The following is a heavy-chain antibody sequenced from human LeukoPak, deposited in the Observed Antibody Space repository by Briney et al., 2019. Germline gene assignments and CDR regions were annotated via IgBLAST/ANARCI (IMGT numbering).Heavy chain of an antibody. CDR2: VSASGGGT. V-gene: IGHV3-23*01. Sequence: GGSLRLSCAVSGITLSNYGMSWVRQAPGKGLEWVAGVSASGGGTNYADSVKGRFTISRDNPKNTLYLQMNSLRAEDTAVYFCAKRGVVIRVILVGFHKEAYYFDSWGQGALVTVSS. CDR3: AKRGVVIRVILVGFHKEAYYFDS. J-gene: IGHJ4*02. D-gene: IGHD3-22*01. CDR1: GITLSNYG.